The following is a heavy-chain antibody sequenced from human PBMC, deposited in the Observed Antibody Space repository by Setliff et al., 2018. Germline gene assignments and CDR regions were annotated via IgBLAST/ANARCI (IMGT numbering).Heavy chain of an antibody. D-gene: IGHD5-18*01. CDR3: ATIYGYNSLDWYSDL. CDR1: GGTFRTYE. CDR2: IIPMFEKA. Sequence: SVKVSCKASGGTFRTYEINWVRQAPGQGFEWMGRIIPMFEKANYAQKFQGRVTITADQSTSTAYMEMSSLTFEDTAVYYCATIYGYNSLDWYSDLWGRGTLVTVSS. V-gene: IGHV1-69*13. J-gene: IGHJ2*01.